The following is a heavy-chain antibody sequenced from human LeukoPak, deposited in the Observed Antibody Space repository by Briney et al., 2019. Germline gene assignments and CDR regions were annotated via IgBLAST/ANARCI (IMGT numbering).Heavy chain of an antibody. CDR1: GDSISSYY. D-gene: IGHD3-3*01. Sequence: SETLSLTCSVSGDSISSYYWSWIRQPPGKGLEWIGYIYYSGSTDYNPSLKSRVTISLDTSKNHFSLRLSSLTAADTAVYYCAYDFWSGSFDYWGQGTLVTVSS. CDR3: AYDFWSGSFDY. V-gene: IGHV4-59*01. CDR2: IYYSGST. J-gene: IGHJ4*02.